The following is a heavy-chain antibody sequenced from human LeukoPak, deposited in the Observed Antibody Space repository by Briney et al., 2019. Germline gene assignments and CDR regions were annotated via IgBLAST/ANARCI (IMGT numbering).Heavy chain of an antibody. Sequence: GGSLRLSCAASGFTVSSDYMSWVRQAPGKGLEWVSVIYSGGNTYYADSVKGRFTISRDNSKSTLYLQMNSLRAEDTAVYFCARGEHYGDFFDYWGQGTLVTVSS. CDR2: IYSGGNT. J-gene: IGHJ4*02. CDR1: GFTVSSDY. V-gene: IGHV3-53*01. D-gene: IGHD4-17*01. CDR3: ARGEHYGDFFDY.